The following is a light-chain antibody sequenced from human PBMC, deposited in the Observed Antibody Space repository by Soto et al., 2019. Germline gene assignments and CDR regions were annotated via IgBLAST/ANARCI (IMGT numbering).Light chain of an antibody. J-gene: IGLJ7*01. Sequence: QSVLTQPPSASGTPGQRVTISCSGSTSNIGTNYVYWYQQFPQAAPKLLIFRNNQRSSGVPDRFSGSKSGTSASLTISGLRSEDDADYYCSTWDDSLRGGVFGGGTQLTVL. V-gene: IGLV1-47*01. CDR2: RNN. CDR3: STWDDSLRGGV. CDR1: TSNIGTNY.